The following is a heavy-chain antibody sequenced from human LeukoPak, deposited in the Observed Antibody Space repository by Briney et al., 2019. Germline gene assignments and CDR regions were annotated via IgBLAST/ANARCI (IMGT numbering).Heavy chain of an antibody. CDR1: GGSISSYY. J-gene: IGHJ4*02. CDR2: IYYSGST. D-gene: IGHD4-17*01. V-gene: IGHV4-59*01. Sequence: SETLSLTCTVSGGSISSYYWSWIRQPPGKGLEWIGYIYYSGSTNYNPSLKSRVTISVDTSKNQFSLKLSSVTAADTAVYYCARGLKYGVYYFDYWGQGTLVTVSS. CDR3: ARGLKYGVYYFDY.